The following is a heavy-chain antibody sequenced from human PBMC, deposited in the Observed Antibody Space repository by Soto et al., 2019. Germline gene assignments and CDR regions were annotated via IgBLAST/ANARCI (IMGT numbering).Heavy chain of an antibody. J-gene: IGHJ4*02. CDR3: AHRLGVALSGQSLAFDY. CDR1: GFSLTTNGVG. CDR2: FYSNDDK. V-gene: IGHV2-5*01. Sequence: SGATLVNPTPPPTLTCTFSGFSLTTNGVGVAWIRQPPGKVLEWLALFYSNDDKRYSPSLKRRLTIAKDTSKHQVVLTMTNMDPLDTATYYCAHRLGVALSGQSLAFDYWGQGTPVTVSS. D-gene: IGHD2-8*01.